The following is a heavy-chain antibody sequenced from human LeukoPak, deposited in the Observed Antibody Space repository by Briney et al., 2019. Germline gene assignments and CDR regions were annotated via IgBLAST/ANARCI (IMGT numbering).Heavy chain of an antibody. D-gene: IGHD1-26*01. Sequence: GGSLRLSCAASGFTFSSYSMNWVRQAPGKGLEWVSSISSSSSYMYYADSVKGRFTISRDNAKNSLYLQMNSLRAEDTAVYYCARAFLGAKDYWGQGTLVTVSS. CDR3: ARAFLGAKDY. V-gene: IGHV3-21*01. CDR1: GFTFSSYS. J-gene: IGHJ4*02. CDR2: ISSSSSYM.